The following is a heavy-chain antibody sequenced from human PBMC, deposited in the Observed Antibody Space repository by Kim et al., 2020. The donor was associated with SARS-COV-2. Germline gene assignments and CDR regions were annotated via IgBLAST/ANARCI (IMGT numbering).Heavy chain of an antibody. Sequence: YARKLQGRVTMTTDTSTSTAYMELRSLRSDDTAVYYCARDRVGSGSYYDYWGQGTLVTVSS. J-gene: IGHJ4*02. D-gene: IGHD3-10*01. CDR3: ARDRVGSGSYYDY. V-gene: IGHV1-18*01.